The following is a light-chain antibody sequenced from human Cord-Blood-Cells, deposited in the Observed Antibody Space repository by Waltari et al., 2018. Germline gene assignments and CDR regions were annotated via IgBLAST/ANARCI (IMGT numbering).Light chain of an antibody. Sequence: QSALTQPRPVSGSPGQSVTISCTGTSSDVGGYNYVPWYQQHPGKAPKHMISDVSKRPSGVPDRFSGSKSGNTASLTISGLQAEDEADYYCCSYAGSYTWVFGGGTKLTVL. V-gene: IGLV2-11*01. J-gene: IGLJ3*02. CDR1: SSDVGGYNY. CDR2: DVS. CDR3: CSYAGSYTWV.